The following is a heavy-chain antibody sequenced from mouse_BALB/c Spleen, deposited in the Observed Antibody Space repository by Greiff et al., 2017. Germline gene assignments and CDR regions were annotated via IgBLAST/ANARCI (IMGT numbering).Heavy chain of an antibody. CDR1: GFAFSSYD. V-gene: IGHV5-12-1*01. J-gene: IGHJ4*01. CDR2: ISSGGGST. Sequence: EVHLVESGGGLVKPGGSLKLSCAASGFAFSSYDMSWVRQTPEKRLEWVAYISSGGGSTYYPDTVKGRFTISRDNAKNTLYLQMSSLKSEDTAMYYCARHAEIYYYAMDYWGQGTSVTVSS. CDR3: ARHAEIYYYAMDY.